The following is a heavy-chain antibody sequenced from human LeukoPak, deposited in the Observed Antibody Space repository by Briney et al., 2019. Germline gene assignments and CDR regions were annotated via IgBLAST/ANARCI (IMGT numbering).Heavy chain of an antibody. CDR2: INPNSGGT. D-gene: IGHD2-8*01. Sequence: ASVKVSCKASGYTFTEYYIYWVQQVPGQGLEWMGWINPNSGGTNYAHKFQDRFTMTRDTSISTAYMELSRLTSDDTAVYYCARGVLRGLSYCDYWRQGTLVTVSS. CDR3: ARGVLRGLSYCDY. V-gene: IGHV1-2*02. CDR1: GYTFTEYY. J-gene: IGHJ4*02.